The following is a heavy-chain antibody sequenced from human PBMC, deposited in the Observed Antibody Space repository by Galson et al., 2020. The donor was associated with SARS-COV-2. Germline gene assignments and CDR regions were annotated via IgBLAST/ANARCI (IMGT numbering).Heavy chain of an antibody. V-gene: IGHV4-31*03. CDR3: AREGGLRFLEWLPQRAGYGMDV. Sequence: SETLSLTCTVSGGSISSGGYYWSWIRQHPGKGLEWIGYIYYSGSTYYNPSLKSRVTISVDTSKNQFSLKLSSVTAADTAVYYCAREGGLRFLEWLPQRAGYGMDVWGQGTTVTVSS. D-gene: IGHD3-3*01. J-gene: IGHJ6*02. CDR1: GGSISSGGYY. CDR2: IYYSGST.